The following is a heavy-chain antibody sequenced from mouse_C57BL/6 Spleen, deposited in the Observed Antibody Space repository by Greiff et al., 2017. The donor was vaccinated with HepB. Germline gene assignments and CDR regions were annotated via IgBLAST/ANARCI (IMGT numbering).Heavy chain of an antibody. CDR3: ARFPIYYDYDGFAY. J-gene: IGHJ3*01. D-gene: IGHD2-4*01. Sequence: VQLKESGPELVKPGASVKMSCKASGYTFTDYNMHWVKQSHGKSLEWIGYINPNNGGTSYNQKFKGKATLTVNKSSSTAYMELRSLTSEDSAVYYCARFPIYYDYDGFAYWGQGTLVTVSA. CDR2: INPNNGGT. CDR1: GYTFTDYN. V-gene: IGHV1-22*01.